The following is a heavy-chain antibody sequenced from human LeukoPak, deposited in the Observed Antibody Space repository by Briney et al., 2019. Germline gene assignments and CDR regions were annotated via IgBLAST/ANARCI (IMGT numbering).Heavy chain of an antibody. CDR1: GFTFSSYA. D-gene: IGHD4-17*01. CDR3: ARTAIGDYVRFPNDY. V-gene: IGHV3-23*01. Sequence: GGSLRLSCAASGFTFSSYAMSWVRQAPGKGLEWASAISAGGGSTYYADSVKGRFTTSRDNSKNTLYLQMNSRRAEDTALYYCARTAIGDYVRFPNDYWGQGTLVTVSS. J-gene: IGHJ4*02. CDR2: ISAGGGST.